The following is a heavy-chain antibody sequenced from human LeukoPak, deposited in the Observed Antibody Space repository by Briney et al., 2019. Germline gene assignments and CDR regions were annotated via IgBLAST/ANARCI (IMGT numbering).Heavy chain of an antibody. Sequence: SETLSLTCAVYGGSFSGYYWSWIRQPPGKGLEWIGEINHSGSTNYNPSLKSRVTISVDTSKNQFSLKLSSVTAADTAVYYCARGGGWQRWLQLLGGFDYWGQGTLVTVSS. J-gene: IGHJ4*02. CDR3: ARGGGWQRWLQLLGGFDY. CDR2: INHSGST. D-gene: IGHD5-24*01. V-gene: IGHV4-34*01. CDR1: GGSFSGYY.